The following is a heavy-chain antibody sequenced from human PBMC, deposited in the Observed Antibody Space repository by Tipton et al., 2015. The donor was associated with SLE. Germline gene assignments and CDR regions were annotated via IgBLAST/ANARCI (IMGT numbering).Heavy chain of an antibody. V-gene: IGHV4-34*01. Sequence: TLSLTCTVSDASISTYFWSWIRQPPGKGLEWIGEINHSGSTNYNPSLKSRVTISVDASKNQFSLTVSSVTAADTAVYHCARDAYCSGGSCYGFDSWGPGTLVAVSS. D-gene: IGHD2-15*01. J-gene: IGHJ4*02. CDR2: INHSGST. CDR3: ARDAYCSGGSCYGFDS. CDR1: DASISTYF.